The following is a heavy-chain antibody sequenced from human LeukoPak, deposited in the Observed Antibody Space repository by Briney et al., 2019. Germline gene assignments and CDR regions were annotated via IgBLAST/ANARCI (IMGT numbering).Heavy chain of an antibody. J-gene: IGHJ4*02. CDR2: IYYSGST. Sequence: SETLSLTCTVSGGSISSSSYYWGWIRQPPGKGLEWIGSIYYSGSTYYNPSLKSRVTISVDTSKNQFSLKLSSVTAADTAVYYCARESRERYFDADYWGQGTLVTVSS. CDR3: ARESRERYFDADY. D-gene: IGHD3-9*01. CDR1: GGSISSSSYY. V-gene: IGHV4-39*07.